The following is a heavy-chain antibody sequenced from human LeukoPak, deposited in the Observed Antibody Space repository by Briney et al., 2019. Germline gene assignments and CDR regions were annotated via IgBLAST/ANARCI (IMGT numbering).Heavy chain of an antibody. CDR3: ARSLGYCSSTSCYHRPFFYMDV. CDR1: GFTFSSYS. CDR2: INHSGST. D-gene: IGHD2-2*01. Sequence: GSLRLSRAASGFTFSSYSMNWVRQAPGKGLEWIGEINHSGSTNYNPSLKSRATISVDTSKNQFSLKLSSVTAADTAVYYCARSLGYCSSTSCYHRPFFYMDVWGKGTTVTVSS. J-gene: IGHJ6*03. V-gene: IGHV4-34*01.